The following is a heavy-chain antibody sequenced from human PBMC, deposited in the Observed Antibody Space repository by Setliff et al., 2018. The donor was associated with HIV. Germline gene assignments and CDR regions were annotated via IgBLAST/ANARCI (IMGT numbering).Heavy chain of an antibody. Sequence: KPSETLSLTCAVYGGSFSGFYWSWIRQPPGKGLEWIGEVHHSGSTNYNPSLKGRVTISVDTSKNQVSLRLSPVTAADTAVYYCARRGDFWGQGTMVTVSS. V-gene: IGHV4-34*01. J-gene: IGHJ3*01. CDR3: ARRGDF. CDR2: VHHSGST. D-gene: IGHD3-3*01. CDR1: GGSFSGFY.